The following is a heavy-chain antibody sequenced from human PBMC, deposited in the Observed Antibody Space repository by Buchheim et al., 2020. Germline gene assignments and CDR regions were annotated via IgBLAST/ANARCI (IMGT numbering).Heavy chain of an antibody. J-gene: IGHJ4*02. CDR3: VGDPPNSGYASDC. CDR1: GFAFSTYA. Sequence: VQLVESGGGVVQPGRSLRLSCAASGFAFSTYAMHWVRQAPGKGLEWVAFIWYDGSHKYYGDSVKGRFTISRDNHNNMVYLQMNSLRVEDTAVYYCVGDPPNSGYASDCWGQGTL. V-gene: IGHV3-33*01. D-gene: IGHD5-12*01. CDR2: IWYDGSHK.